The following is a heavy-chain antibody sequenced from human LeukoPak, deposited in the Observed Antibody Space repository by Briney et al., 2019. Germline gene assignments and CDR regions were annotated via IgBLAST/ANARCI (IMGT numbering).Heavy chain of an antibody. CDR3: ARGWGPAYCGGDCHRHFDY. CDR1: GGSISSGGYS. Sequence: PSETLSLTCAVSGGSISSGGYSYNWIRQPPGKGLEWIGYIYNSGSTSYNAALKSRVTMSVDTSKNQFSLKLSSVTAADKAVYYCARGWGPAYCGGDCHRHFDYWGQGALVTVSS. CDR2: IYNSGST. V-gene: IGHV4-30-4*07. J-gene: IGHJ4*02. D-gene: IGHD2-21*02.